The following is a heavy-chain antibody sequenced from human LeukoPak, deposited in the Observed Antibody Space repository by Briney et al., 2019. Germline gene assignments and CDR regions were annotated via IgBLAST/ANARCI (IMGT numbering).Heavy chain of an antibody. Sequence: ASVKVSCKTSGYSFTGYYMHWMRQAPGQGLEWMGWIKPDSGGTKYAQKFKGRVTMTRDTSISTAYMELSGLRSEDTAVYFCARAIDTADGFDIWGQGTMVTVSS. CDR3: ARAIDTADGFDI. V-gene: IGHV1-2*02. D-gene: IGHD2-21*01. CDR2: IKPDSGGT. J-gene: IGHJ3*02. CDR1: GYSFTGYY.